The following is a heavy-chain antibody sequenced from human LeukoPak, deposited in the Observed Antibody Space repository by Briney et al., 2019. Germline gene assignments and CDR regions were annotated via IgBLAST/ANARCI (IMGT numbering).Heavy chain of an antibody. J-gene: IGHJ4*02. CDR3: AKEADCSGGSCYSGLDY. D-gene: IGHD2-15*01. CDR1: GFTFSSYG. CDR2: MSYDGSNK. Sequence: GRSLRLSCAASGFTFSSYGMHWVRQAPGKGLEWVAVMSYDGSNKYYADSVKGRFTISRDNSKNTLYLQMNSLRAEDTAVYYCAKEADCSGGSCYSGLDYWGQGTLVTVSS. V-gene: IGHV3-30*18.